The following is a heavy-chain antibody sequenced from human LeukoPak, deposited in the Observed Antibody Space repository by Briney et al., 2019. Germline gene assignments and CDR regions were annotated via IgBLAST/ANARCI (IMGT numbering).Heavy chain of an antibody. J-gene: IGHJ6*03. CDR3: AKDSSNWYYMDV. CDR1: GFTFSSYS. CDR2: ISYGGDFK. D-gene: IGHD6-13*01. V-gene: IGHV3-23*01. Sequence: GGSLRLSCSDSGFTFSSYSMTWVRQAPGKGLEWVSGISYGGDFKYYADSMKGRFTISRDDSKSTLYLQMNSLRAEDTAVYYCAKDSSNWYYMDVWGRGTTVTVS.